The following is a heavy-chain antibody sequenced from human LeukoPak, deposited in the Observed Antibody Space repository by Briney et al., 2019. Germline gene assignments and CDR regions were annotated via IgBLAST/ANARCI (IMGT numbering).Heavy chain of an antibody. CDR2: ISAYNGNT. Sequence: GASVKVSCKASGYTFTSYGISWVRQAPGQGLEWMGWISAYNGNTNYAQKLQGRVTMTTDTSTGTAYMELRSLRSDDTAVYYCATTLGYSSPLGGMDVWGQGTTVTVSS. V-gene: IGHV1-18*01. CDR1: GYTFTSYG. J-gene: IGHJ6*02. CDR3: ATTLGYSSPLGGMDV. D-gene: IGHD5-18*01.